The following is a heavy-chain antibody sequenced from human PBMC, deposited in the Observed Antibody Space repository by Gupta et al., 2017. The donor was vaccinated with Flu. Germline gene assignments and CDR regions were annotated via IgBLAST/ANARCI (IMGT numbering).Heavy chain of an antibody. CDR2: IYWNDDK. V-gene: IGHV2-5*01. CDR3: AHRTSGSYFQDLNWFDP. CDR1: GFSLSTSGVG. Sequence: QITLKESGPTLVKPTQTLTLTCTFSGFSLSTSGVGVGWIRQPPGKALEWLALIYWNDDKRYSPSLKSRLTITKDTSKNQVVLTMTNMDPVDTATYYCAHRTSGSYFQDLNWFDPWGQGTLVTVSS. J-gene: IGHJ5*02. D-gene: IGHD1-26*01.